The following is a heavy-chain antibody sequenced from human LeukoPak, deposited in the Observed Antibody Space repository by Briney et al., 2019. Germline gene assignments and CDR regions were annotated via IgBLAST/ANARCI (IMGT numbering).Heavy chain of an antibody. CDR3: ARGDWLDY. V-gene: IGHV1-69*04. J-gene: IGHJ4*02. CDR2: IIPILGIA. Sequence: SVKVSCKASGGTFSSYAISWVRQAPGQGLEWMGRIIPILGIANYAQKFQGRVTITADKSTSTAYMEVRSLRSDDTAVYYCARGDWLDYWGQGTLVTVSS. D-gene: IGHD3/OR15-3a*01. CDR1: GGTFSSYA.